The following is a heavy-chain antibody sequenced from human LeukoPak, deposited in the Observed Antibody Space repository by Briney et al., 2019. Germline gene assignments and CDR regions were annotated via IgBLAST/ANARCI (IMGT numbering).Heavy chain of an antibody. CDR3: ARAPTTCSSTGCYAVDH. Sequence: PSETLSLTCTVSGASVSSGSSFYWSWLRQPPGKGLEWIGYTYFIGSTNYNPSLKSRVTISADTSKNQFSLNLTSVTAADTAVYFCARAPTTCSSTGCYAVDHWGQGTLVTVSS. CDR1: GASVSSGSSFY. D-gene: IGHD2-2*01. CDR2: TYFIGST. V-gene: IGHV4-61*01. J-gene: IGHJ4*02.